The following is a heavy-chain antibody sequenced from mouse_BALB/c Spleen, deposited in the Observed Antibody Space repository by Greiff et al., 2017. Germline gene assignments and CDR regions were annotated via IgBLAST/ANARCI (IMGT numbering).Heavy chain of an antibody. J-gene: IGHJ2*01. D-gene: IGHD2-4*01. CDR1: GYTFTSYT. CDR3: ARYPPTMITPFDY. CDR2: INPSSGYT. Sequence: VQVVESGAELARPGASVKMSCKASGYTFTSYTMHWVKQRPGQGLEWIGYINPSSGYTNYNQKFKDKATLTADKSSSTAYMQLSSLTSEDSAVYYCARYPPTMITPFDYWGQGTTLTVSS. V-gene: IGHV1-4*01.